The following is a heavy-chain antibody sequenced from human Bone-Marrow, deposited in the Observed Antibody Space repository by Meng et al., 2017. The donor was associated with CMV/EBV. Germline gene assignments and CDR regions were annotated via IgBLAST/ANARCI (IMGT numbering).Heavy chain of an antibody. V-gene: IGHV3-30*04. CDR1: GFTFSSYA. CDR3: AREYSSSSRYYYYGMDV. J-gene: IGHJ6*02. Sequence: GESLKISCAASGFTFSSYAMHWVRQAPGKGLEWVAVISYDGSNKYYADPVKGRFTISRDNSKNTLYLQMNSLRAEDTAVYYCAREYSSSSRYYYYGMDVWGQGTTVTVSS. D-gene: IGHD6-6*01. CDR2: ISYDGSNK.